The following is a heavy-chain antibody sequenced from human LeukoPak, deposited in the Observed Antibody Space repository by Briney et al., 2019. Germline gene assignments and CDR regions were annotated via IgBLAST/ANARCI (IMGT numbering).Heavy chain of an antibody. CDR1: GYTFTSYD. CDR3: ARGAGYSSGWYPGEWFDP. J-gene: IGHJ5*02. Sequence: ASVKVSCKASGYTFTSYDINWVRQATGQGLEWMGWMNPNSGNTGYAQKFQGRVTMTRNTSISTAYMELSSLRSEDTAVYYCARGAGYSSGWYPGEWFDPWGQGTLVTVSS. V-gene: IGHV1-8*01. CDR2: MNPNSGNT. D-gene: IGHD6-19*01.